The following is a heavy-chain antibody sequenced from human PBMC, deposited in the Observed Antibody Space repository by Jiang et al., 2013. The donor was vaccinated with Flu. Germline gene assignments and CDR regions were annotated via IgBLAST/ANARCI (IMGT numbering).Heavy chain of an antibody. CDR2: K. V-gene: IGHV3-33*01. D-gene: IGHD2-2*01. CDR3: AREVDSAFDI. J-gene: IGHJ3*02. Sequence: KYYADSVKGRFAISRDNSKNTLYLQMNSLRAEDTAVYYCAREVDSAFDIWGQGTMVTVSS.